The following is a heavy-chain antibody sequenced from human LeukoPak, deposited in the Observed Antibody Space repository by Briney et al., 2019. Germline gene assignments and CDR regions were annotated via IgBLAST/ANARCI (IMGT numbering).Heavy chain of an antibody. CDR3: AGYCSGGSCYGAFDI. CDR2: IYYSGST. V-gene: IGHV4-59*08. J-gene: IGHJ3*02. Sequence: SETLSLTCTVSGGSISSYYWSWIRQPPGKGLEWIGYIYYSGSTNYNPSLKSRVTISVDTSKNQFSLKLSSVTAADTAVYYCAGYCSGGSCYGAFDIWGQGTMVTVSS. CDR1: GGSISSYY. D-gene: IGHD2-15*01.